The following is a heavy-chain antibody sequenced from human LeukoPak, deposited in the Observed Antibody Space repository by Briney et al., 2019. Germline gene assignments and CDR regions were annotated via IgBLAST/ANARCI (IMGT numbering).Heavy chain of an antibody. CDR1: GFTVSSNY. D-gene: IGHD6-19*01. Sequence: GGSLRLSCAASGFTVSSNYMSWVRQAPGKGLEWVSVIYSGGSTYYADSVKGRFTISRDNSKNTLYLQMNSLRAEDTAVYYCARVGISSGWSIDYWGQGTLVTVSS. CDR3: ARVGISSGWSIDY. J-gene: IGHJ4*02. CDR2: IYSGGST. V-gene: IGHV3-53*05.